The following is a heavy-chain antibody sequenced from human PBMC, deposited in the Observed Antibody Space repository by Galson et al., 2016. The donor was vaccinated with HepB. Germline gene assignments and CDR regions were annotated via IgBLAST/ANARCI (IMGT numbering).Heavy chain of an antibody. V-gene: IGHV3-23*01. J-gene: IGHJ4*02. Sequence: SLRLSCAAAGFNFRNFAMSWVRQAPGKGLEWVSSIFARGDPTYYADSVKGRFTISRVNSKSTLYLQMNSLSAKDTAIYYCASHPDTFDYWGQGTLVAVSS. CDR2: IFARGDPT. CDR1: GFNFRNFA. CDR3: ASHPDTFDY. D-gene: IGHD5-18*01.